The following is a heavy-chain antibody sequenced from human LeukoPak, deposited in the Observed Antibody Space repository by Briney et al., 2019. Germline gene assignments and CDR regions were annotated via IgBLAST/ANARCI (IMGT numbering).Heavy chain of an antibody. Sequence: GGSLRLSCAASGSTFSTYLMHWVRQVPGEGLVWVSRINTDGSRTNYADSVKGRFTISRDNAKNTLYLQMNSLRAEDTAVYFCARDRVSGSYKGYLDYWGQGTLVTVSS. CDR1: GSTFSTYL. CDR2: INTDGSRT. D-gene: IGHD6-19*01. J-gene: IGHJ4*02. CDR3: ARDRVSGSYKGYLDY. V-gene: IGHV3-74*01.